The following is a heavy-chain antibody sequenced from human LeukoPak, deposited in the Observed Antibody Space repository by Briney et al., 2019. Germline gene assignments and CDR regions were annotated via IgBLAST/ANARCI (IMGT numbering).Heavy chain of an antibody. CDR1: GFTFSSYA. J-gene: IGHJ4*02. CDR2: ISGSGGST. D-gene: IGHD2-21*02. Sequence: GGSLRLSCAASGFTFSSYAMSWVRQAPGKGLEWVSAISGSGGSTYCADSVKGRFTISRDNSKNTLYLQMNSLRAEDTAVYCCAKSKAYCGGDCYSTEVFDYWGQGTLVTVSS. CDR3: AKSKAYCGGDCYSTEVFDY. V-gene: IGHV3-23*01.